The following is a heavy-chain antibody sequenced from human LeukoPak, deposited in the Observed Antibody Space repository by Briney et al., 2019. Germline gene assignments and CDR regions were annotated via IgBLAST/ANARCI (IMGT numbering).Heavy chain of an antibody. CDR1: GYTFISYQ. CDR2: INPTGGST. CDR3: ARKGSSSCFDY. D-gene: IGHD6-6*01. J-gene: IGHJ4*02. Sequence: GASVKVSCKASGYTFISYQMHWVRQAPGQGLEWMGIINPTGGSTSHAQKFQGRVTMTRDTSTSTVYMELSGLRSEDTAVYYCARKGSSSCFDYWGQGTLVTVSS. V-gene: IGHV1-46*01.